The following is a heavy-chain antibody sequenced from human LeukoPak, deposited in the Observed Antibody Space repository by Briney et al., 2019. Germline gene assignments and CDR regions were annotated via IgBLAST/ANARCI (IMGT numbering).Heavy chain of an antibody. D-gene: IGHD3-9*01. CDR3: TGVAQIQPLRYFDWWGAFDV. J-gene: IGHJ3*01. Sequence: PSETLSLTCSVSTYSISSAYYWGWIRQPPGKGLQWIGSIYHSGSTSYNPSLKSRVTISVDTSKNQFSLKLSSVTAADTAMYYCTGVAQIQPLRYFDWWGAFDVWGQGTMVTVSS. V-gene: IGHV4-38-2*02. CDR2: IYHSGST. CDR1: TYSISSAYY.